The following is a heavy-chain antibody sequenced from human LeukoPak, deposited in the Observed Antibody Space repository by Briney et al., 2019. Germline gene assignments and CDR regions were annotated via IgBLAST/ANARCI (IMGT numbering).Heavy chain of an antibody. J-gene: IGHJ3*02. V-gene: IGHV4-31*03. Sequence: PSQTLSLTCTVSGGSISSGGYYWSWIRQHPGKGLEWIGYIYYSGSTYYNPSLKSRVTISVDTSKNQFSLKLSSVTAADTAVYYCARVVGDIVVVPAAADAFDIWAKGQWSPSLQ. CDR2: IYYSGST. CDR1: GGSISSGGYY. D-gene: IGHD2-2*01. CDR3: ARVVGDIVVVPAAADAFDI.